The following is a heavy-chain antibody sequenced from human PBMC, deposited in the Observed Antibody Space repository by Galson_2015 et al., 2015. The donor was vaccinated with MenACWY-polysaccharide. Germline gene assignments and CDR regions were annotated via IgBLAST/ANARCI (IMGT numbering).Heavy chain of an antibody. CDR2: IWYDESDE. CDR3: ARADRNDGGRALDI. Sequence: SLRLSCAASGFTFSNYGMHWVRQAPGKGLEWMAVIWYDESDEYYADSVKGRFTISRDNSKNALYLQMNSLRAEDTAAYYCARADRNDGGRALDIWGQGTMVTVSS. V-gene: IGHV3-33*01. CDR1: GFTFSNYG. D-gene: IGHD1-1*01. J-gene: IGHJ3*02.